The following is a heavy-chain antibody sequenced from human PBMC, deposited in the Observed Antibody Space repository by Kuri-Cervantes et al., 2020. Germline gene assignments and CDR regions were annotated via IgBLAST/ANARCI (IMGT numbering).Heavy chain of an antibody. CDR1: GFTFSDYG. CDR3: ASPTIAVTGIISGTRNAFDI. J-gene: IGHJ3*02. D-gene: IGHD6-19*01. Sequence: GGSLRLSCAASGFTFSDYGMHWVRQAPGQGLEWVAVIWFDASQEYYADSVKGRFSISRDNSKNTLYLQMNSLRAEDTAVYYCASPTIAVTGIISGTRNAFDIWGQGTMVTVSS. CDR2: IWFDASQE. V-gene: IGHV3-33*01.